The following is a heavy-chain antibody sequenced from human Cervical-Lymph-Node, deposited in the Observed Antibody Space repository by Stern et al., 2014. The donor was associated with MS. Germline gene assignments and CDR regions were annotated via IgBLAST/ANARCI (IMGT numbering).Heavy chain of an antibody. CDR2: INPSDGSA. J-gene: IGHJ4*02. Sequence: QVQLVQSGAEVKKPGASVKLFCKASGYTFTGYYMHWVRQAPGQGLEWMGIINPSDGSASYPQKFQGRVTMTRDTSTSTLYMELSSLRSNDTAVYYCAGGHTFDYWGQGTLVTVSS. CDR3: AGGHTFDY. CDR1: GYTFTGYY. V-gene: IGHV1-46*01.